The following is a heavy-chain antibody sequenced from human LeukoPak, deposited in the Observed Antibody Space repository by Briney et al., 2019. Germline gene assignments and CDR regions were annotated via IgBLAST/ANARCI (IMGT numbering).Heavy chain of an antibody. Sequence: AAVTVSCKGSGYTFTSYGINWVGQAPGQGVEWVGWISDNKGKKNYVQKVQGRVTMTTERNTRKAYVEGRSRRSDDTAVYYCARDNRAYCGGDCYLVHWGQGTLVTVSS. CDR2: ISDNKGKK. CDR3: ARDNRAYCGGDCYLVH. V-gene: IGHV1-18*01. J-gene: IGHJ4*02. D-gene: IGHD2-21*02. CDR1: GYTFTSYG.